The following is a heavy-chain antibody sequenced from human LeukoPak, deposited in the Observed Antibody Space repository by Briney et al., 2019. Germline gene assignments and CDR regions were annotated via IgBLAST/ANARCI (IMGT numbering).Heavy chain of an antibody. D-gene: IGHD6-6*01. CDR2: ISSSSSYI. CDR3: ARGLRSIAARLRWFDP. J-gene: IGHJ5*02. V-gene: IGHV3-21*01. Sequence: GGSLRLSCAASGFTFSSYSMNWVRQAPGKGLECVSSISSSSSYIYYADSVKGRFTIPRDNAKNSLYLQMNSLRAEDTAVYYCARGLRSIAARLRWFDPWGQGTLVTVSS. CDR1: GFTFSSYS.